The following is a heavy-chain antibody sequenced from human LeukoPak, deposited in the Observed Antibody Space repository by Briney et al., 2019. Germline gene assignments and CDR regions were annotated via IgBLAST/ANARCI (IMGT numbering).Heavy chain of an antibody. V-gene: IGHV1-58*02. CDR1: GFTFTSSA. J-gene: IGHJ4*02. Sequence: PVKVSCKASGFTFTSSAMQWVRQARGQRLEWIGWIVVGSGNTNYAQKFQERVTITRDMSTSTAYMELSSLRSEDTAVYYCAAALPYYDYVWGSYRNHNFDYWGQGTLVTVSS. CDR2: IVVGSGNT. CDR3: AAALPYYDYVWGSYRNHNFDY. D-gene: IGHD3-16*02.